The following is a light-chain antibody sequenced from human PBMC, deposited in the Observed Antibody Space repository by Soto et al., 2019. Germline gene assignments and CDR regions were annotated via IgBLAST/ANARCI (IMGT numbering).Light chain of an antibody. J-gene: IGLJ2*01. CDR2: DVT. V-gene: IGLV2-11*01. Sequence: QSALTQPRSVSGSPGQSVTISCAGTSSDVGDYNYVSWHQQHPGKAPKLMIYDVTKRPSGVPDRFSGSKSGNTASLTISGLQTEDEADYYCCSYAGSYSVLFGGGTKLTVL. CDR1: SSDVGDYNY. CDR3: CSYAGSYSVL.